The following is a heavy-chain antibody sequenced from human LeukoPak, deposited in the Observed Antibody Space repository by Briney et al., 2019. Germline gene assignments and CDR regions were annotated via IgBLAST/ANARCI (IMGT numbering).Heavy chain of an antibody. D-gene: IGHD6-19*01. CDR2: ISSSSSYI. Sequence: GGSLRLSCAASGFTFSSYSVNWVRQAPGKGLEWVSSISSSSSYIYYADSVKGRFTISRDNAKNSLYLQMNSLRAEDTAVYYCASRAGYSSGWYDGLYFDLWGRGTLVTVSS. CDR1: GFTFSSYS. J-gene: IGHJ2*01. V-gene: IGHV3-21*01. CDR3: ASRAGYSSGWYDGLYFDL.